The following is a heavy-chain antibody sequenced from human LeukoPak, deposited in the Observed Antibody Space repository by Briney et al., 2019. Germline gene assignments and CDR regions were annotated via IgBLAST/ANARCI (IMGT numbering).Heavy chain of an antibody. CDR1: GGSISSGGYS. D-gene: IGHD2-15*01. Sequence: PSETLSLTCTVSGGSISSGGYSWSWIRQPPGKGLEWIGYIYRSGSTYYNPSLKSRVTISVDRSKNQFSLKLSSVTAADTAVYYCARDGRYCSGGSCPFDPWGQGALVTVSS. CDR2: IYRSGST. CDR3: ARDGRYCSGGSCPFDP. J-gene: IGHJ5*02. V-gene: IGHV4-30-2*01.